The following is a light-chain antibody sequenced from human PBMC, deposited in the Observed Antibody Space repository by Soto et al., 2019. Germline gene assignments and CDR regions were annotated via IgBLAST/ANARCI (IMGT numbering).Light chain of an antibody. J-gene: IGKJ1*01. CDR2: KAS. CDR1: QSISSG. CDR3: QQYNSYSRA. Sequence: DIQMTQSPSTLSASVGDRVTITCRASQSISSGLAWEQQKPGKAPKILIYKASLLESGVPSRFSGSGSGTEFTLTISSLQPDDFATYYCQQYNSYSRAFGQGTKVDIK. V-gene: IGKV1-5*03.